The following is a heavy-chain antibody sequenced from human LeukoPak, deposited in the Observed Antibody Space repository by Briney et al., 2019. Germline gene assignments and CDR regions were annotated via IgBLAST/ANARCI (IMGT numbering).Heavy chain of an antibody. Sequence: SETLSLTCSVSGGSISSSTYYWGWIRQPPGKGLEWIGNIYNSGSTYYNPSLKSRVTISVDMSKNQFSLKLSSVTAADTAVYYCARDGCGSSSCLDYWGQGTLVTVSS. CDR3: ARDGCGSSSCLDY. V-gene: IGHV4-39*07. CDR2: IYNSGST. CDR1: GGSISSSTYY. J-gene: IGHJ4*02. D-gene: IGHD6-6*01.